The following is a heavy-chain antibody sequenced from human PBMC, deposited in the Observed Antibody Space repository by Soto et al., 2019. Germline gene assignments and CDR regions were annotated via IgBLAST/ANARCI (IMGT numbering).Heavy chain of an antibody. J-gene: IGHJ3*02. CDR1: GGTFSTYA. V-gene: IGHV1-69*01. Sequence: QVQLVQSGAEVKKPGSSVKVSCKASGGTFSTYAISWVRQAPGQGLEWMGGIIPIFGTANYAQKFQGRVTITADESTSTAYMELSSLRSEDTAVYYCARGGVYAVEMATLEDYAFDIWGQGTMVTVSS. D-gene: IGHD5-12*01. CDR2: IIPIFGTA. CDR3: ARGGVYAVEMATLEDYAFDI.